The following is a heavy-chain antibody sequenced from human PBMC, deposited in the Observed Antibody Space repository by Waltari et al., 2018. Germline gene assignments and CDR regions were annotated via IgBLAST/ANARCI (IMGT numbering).Heavy chain of an antibody. CDR2: IFRSGST. D-gene: IGHD1-1*01. V-gene: IGHV4-30-2*01. CDR1: GASVSSREYS. Sequence: QLQLHESGSGLVRPSQTLSLTCAVSGASVSSREYSWSWIRQPPGKSLEWIGYIFRSGSTYYNPSLKSRVSISLDTSENQISLKLTSVTAADTAVYYCARATEWGYYFYNYLDVWGRGTTVTVSS. J-gene: IGHJ6*03. CDR3: ARATEWGYYFYNYLDV.